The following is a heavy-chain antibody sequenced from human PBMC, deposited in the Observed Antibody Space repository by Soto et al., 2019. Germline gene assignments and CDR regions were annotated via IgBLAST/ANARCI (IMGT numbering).Heavy chain of an antibody. J-gene: IGHJ4*02. CDR3: ATGANFYYDTSRY. CDR1: GFTFDDYA. D-gene: IGHD3-22*01. Sequence: PGGSLRLSCAASGFTFDDYAMHWVRQAPGKGLEWVSGISWNSGSIGYADSVKGRFTISRDNAKNSLYLQMNSLRPDDTAVYYCATGANFYYDTSRYWGQGTLVTVSS. CDR2: ISWNSGSI. V-gene: IGHV3-9*01.